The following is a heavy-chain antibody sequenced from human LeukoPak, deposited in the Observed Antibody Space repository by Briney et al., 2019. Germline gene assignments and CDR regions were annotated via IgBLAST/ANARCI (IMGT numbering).Heavy chain of an antibody. CDR1: GYTFTSYG. CDR2: ISAYNGNT. Sequence: ASVKVSCKASGYTFTSYGISWVRQAPGQGLEWMGWISAYNGNTNYPQKLQGRVTMTTDTSTSTAYMELRSLRSDDTAVYYCARDCSNLMCYYYYYYMDVWGKGTTVTVSS. CDR3: ARDCSNLMCYYYYYYMDV. D-gene: IGHD2-2*01. V-gene: IGHV1-18*01. J-gene: IGHJ6*03.